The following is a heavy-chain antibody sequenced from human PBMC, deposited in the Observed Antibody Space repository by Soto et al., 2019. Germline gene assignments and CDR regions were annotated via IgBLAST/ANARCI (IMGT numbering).Heavy chain of an antibody. V-gene: IGHV1-2*02. CDR2: INPNSGGT. CDR3: ARGLVYYDIFTGYEPYYYCGMDV. CDR1: GDTFTGYD. D-gene: IGHD3-9*01. J-gene: IGHJ6*02. Sequence: ASVKVSCKASGDTFTGYDMHWVRQAPGQGLEWMGWINPNSGGTNYAQKFQGRVTMTRDTSISTAYMELSRLRSDDTAVYYCARGLVYYDIFTGYEPYYYCGMDVWGQGTTVTVSS.